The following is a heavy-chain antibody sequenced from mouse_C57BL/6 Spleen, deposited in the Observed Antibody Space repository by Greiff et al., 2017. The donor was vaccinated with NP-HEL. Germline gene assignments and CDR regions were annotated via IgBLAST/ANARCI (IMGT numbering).Heavy chain of an antibody. CDR1: GYAFSSSW. CDR3: ARLLDGYYPDY. Sequence: VKLMESGPELVKPGASVKISCKASGYAFSSSWMNWVKQRPGKGLEWIGRIYPGDGDTNYNGKFKGKATLTADKSSSTAYMQLSSLTSEDSEVYFCARLLDGYYPDYWGQGTTLTVSS. D-gene: IGHD2-3*01. V-gene: IGHV1-82*01. J-gene: IGHJ2*01. CDR2: IYPGDGDT.